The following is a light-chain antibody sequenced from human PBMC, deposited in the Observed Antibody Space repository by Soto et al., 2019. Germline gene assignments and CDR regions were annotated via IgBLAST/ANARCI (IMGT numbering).Light chain of an antibody. Sequence: DIQMTQSPSSLSASVGDRVTITCRASQSISGYLNLYQQKPGRAPNLLIYTAFSLQSGVPSRFSGSASGTDFTLTISSLQPEDFATYYCLQTYSTPGTFGQGTKLEIK. CDR2: TAF. J-gene: IGKJ2*02. CDR3: LQTYSTPGT. V-gene: IGKV1-39*01. CDR1: QSISGY.